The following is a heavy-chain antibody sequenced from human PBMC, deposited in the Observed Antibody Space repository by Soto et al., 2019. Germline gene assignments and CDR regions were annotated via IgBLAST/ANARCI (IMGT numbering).Heavy chain of an antibody. D-gene: IGHD3-3*01. V-gene: IGHV1-18*01. CDR3: ARDGNGITICGVDPHWFDP. J-gene: IGHJ5*02. CDR1: GYTFTSYG. Sequence: QVQLVQSGAEVKKPGASVKVSCKASGYTFTSYGISWVRQAPGQGLEWMGWISAYNGNTNYAQKLQGRVTMTSDTSTSTAYMELRSLRSDDTAVYYCARDGNGITICGVDPHWFDPWGQGTLVTVSS. CDR2: ISAYNGNT.